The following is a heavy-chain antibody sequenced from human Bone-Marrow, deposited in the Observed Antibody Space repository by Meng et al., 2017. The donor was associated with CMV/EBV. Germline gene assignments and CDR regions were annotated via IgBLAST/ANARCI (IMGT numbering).Heavy chain of an antibody. CDR3: ARALSGGFEVLYCMDV. CDR1: GFTFSSYS. D-gene: IGHD3-16*01. V-gene: IGHV3-21*01. CDR2: VSGSGTYT. J-gene: IGHJ6*04. Sequence: GGSLRLSCAASGFTFSSYSMNWVRQAPGKGLEWVSSVSGSGTYTYYEDSVKGRFTISRDNAKNSLYLQMNSLRPEDTAEYYCARALSGGFEVLYCMDVSGEATTATFSS.